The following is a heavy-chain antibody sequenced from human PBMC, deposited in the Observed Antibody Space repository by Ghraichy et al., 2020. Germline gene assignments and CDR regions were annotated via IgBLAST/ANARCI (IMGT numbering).Heavy chain of an antibody. CDR2: INPKSGDT. J-gene: IGHJ6*02. CDR1: GYTFTGYY. Sequence: ASVKVSCKASGYTFTGYYMHWVRQAPGQGLEWMGWINPKSGDTNYAQKFQGRVTMTRDTSISTAHMELRRLRFDDTTVYYCARDSVVIPKYYYSYCGLDVWGQGTTVTVS. CDR3: ARDSVVIPKYYYSYCGLDV. D-gene: IGHD3-22*01. V-gene: IGHV1-2*02.